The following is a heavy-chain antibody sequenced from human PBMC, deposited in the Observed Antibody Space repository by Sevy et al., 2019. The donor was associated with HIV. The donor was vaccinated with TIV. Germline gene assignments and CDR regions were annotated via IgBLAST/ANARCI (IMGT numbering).Heavy chain of an antibody. D-gene: IGHD3-22*01. CDR3: AKDNYYDSSAPLGWFDP. V-gene: IGHV3-23*01. CDR1: GFTFSSYA. CDR2: ISGSGVST. Sequence: GGSLRLSCAASGFTFSSYAMSWVRQAPGKGLEWVSAISGSGVSTYYADSVKGRFTISRDNSKNTLYLQMNSLRAEDTAVYYCAKDNYYDSSAPLGWFDPWGQGTLVTVSS. J-gene: IGHJ5*02.